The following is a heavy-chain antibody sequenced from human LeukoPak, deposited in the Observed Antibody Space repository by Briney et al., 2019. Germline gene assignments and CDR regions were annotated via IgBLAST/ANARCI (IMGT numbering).Heavy chain of an antibody. CDR1: GYTFTGYY. CDR2: INPNSGGT. CDR3: ARGGYSYGWAEYYFDY. V-gene: IGHV1-2*02. D-gene: IGHD5-18*01. Sequence: ASVKVSCKASGYTFTGYYMHWVRQAPGQGLEWMGWINPNSGGTNYAQKFQGRVTMTWDTSISTAYMELSRLRSDDTAVYYCARGGYSYGWAEYYFDYWGQGTLVTVSS. J-gene: IGHJ4*02.